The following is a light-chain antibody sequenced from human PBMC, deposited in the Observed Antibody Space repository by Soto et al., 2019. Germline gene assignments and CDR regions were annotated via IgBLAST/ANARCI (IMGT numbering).Light chain of an antibody. Sequence: EIVMTQSPATLSVSPGESATLSCRASQSVGTNLAWYQQKPGQAPGLLISGASTRATGIPARFSGSGSGTEFTLTISSLQSEDFAIYYCQQYDNWRQLTFRGGTKLEIK. CDR3: QQYDNWRQLT. V-gene: IGKV3-15*01. J-gene: IGKJ4*01. CDR2: GAS. CDR1: QSVGTN.